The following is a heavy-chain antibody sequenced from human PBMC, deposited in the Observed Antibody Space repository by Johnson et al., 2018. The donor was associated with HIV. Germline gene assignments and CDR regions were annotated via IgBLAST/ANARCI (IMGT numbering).Heavy chain of an antibody. Sequence: VQLVESGGGLVQPGGSLRLSCAASGFTFSSYAMSWVRQAPGKGLEWVSAISGSGGSTGYADSVKGRFTISRDNAKNSLYLQMNSLRAEDTALYYCARGPRNPGLDFFDIWGQGTMVTVSS. CDR1: GFTFSSYA. J-gene: IGHJ3*02. V-gene: IGHV3-23*04. CDR2: ISGSGGST. CDR3: ARGPRNPGLDFFDI. D-gene: IGHD1-14*01.